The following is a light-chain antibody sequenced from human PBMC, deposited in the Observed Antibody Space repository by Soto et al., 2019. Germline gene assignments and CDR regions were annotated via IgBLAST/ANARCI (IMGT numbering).Light chain of an antibody. CDR2: KAS. Sequence: DIRMTQSPSTLSAFVGDRVTITCRASQSISGWLAWYQQKPGKAPHLLIYKASSLESGVPSRFSGSGSGTEFTLTISSLQPDDFATYYCQQYNTYSPTFGQGTKVDIK. CDR1: QSISGW. V-gene: IGKV1-5*03. J-gene: IGKJ1*01. CDR3: QQYNTYSPT.